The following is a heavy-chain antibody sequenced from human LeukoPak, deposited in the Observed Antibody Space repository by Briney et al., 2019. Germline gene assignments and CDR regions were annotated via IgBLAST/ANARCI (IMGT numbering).Heavy chain of an antibody. Sequence: GGSLRLSCAASGFTFSSYSMNWVRQAPGKGLEWVSSISGSSSYIYYADSVKGRFTISRDNAKNSLYLQMNSLRAEDTAVYYCARGGGGDYWGQGTLVTVSS. CDR2: ISGSSSYI. J-gene: IGHJ4*02. CDR1: GFTFSSYS. D-gene: IGHD3-10*01. V-gene: IGHV3-21*01. CDR3: ARGGGGDY.